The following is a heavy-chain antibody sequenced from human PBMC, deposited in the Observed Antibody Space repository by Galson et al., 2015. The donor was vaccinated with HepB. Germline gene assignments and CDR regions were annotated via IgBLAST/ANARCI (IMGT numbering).Heavy chain of an antibody. CDR1: GGTFSSYT. D-gene: IGHD3-10*01. J-gene: IGHJ5*02. V-gene: IGHV1-69*04. CDR2: IIPILGIA. Sequence: SVKVSCKTSGGTFSSYTISWVRQAPGQGLEWMGRIIPILGIANYAQKFQGRVTITADKSTSTAYMELSSLRSEDTAVYYCARDLSRVYYGSGSYAEKKRNRFDPWGQGTLVTVSS. CDR3: ARDLSRVYYGSGSYAEKKRNRFDP.